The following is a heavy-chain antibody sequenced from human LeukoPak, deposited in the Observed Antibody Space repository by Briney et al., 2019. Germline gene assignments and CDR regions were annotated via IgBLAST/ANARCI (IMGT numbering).Heavy chain of an antibody. CDR1: GGSISSYY. J-gene: IGHJ3*02. D-gene: IGHD1-26*01. Sequence: SETLSLTCTVSGGSISSYYWSWIRQPPGKGLEWIGYIYYSGSTNYNPSLKSRVTISVDTSKDQFSLKLSSVTAADTAVYYCARDRAPHGRGSYRKWASAFDIWGQGTMVTVSS. CDR3: ARDRAPHGRGSYRKWASAFDI. V-gene: IGHV4-59*01. CDR2: IYYSGST.